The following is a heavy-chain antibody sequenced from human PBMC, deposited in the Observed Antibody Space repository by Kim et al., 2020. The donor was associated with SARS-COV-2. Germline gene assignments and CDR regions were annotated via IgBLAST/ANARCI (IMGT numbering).Heavy chain of an antibody. Sequence: GGSLRLSCAASGFTFSDYYMSWIRQAPGKGLEWVSYISSSSSYTNYADSVKGRFTISRDNAKNSLYLQMNSLRAEDTAVYYCARARIRGYYYYYGMDVWGQGTTVTVSS. J-gene: IGHJ6*02. V-gene: IGHV3-11*05. CDR1: GFTFSDYY. CDR2: ISSSSSYT. CDR3: ARARIRGYYYYYGMDV.